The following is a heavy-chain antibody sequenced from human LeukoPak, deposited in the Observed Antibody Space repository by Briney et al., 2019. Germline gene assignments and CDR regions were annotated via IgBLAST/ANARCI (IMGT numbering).Heavy chain of an antibody. CDR3: ARDNEIVDAFDI. D-gene: IGHD3-22*01. J-gene: IGHJ3*02. CDR1: GGSISSYY. CDR2: IYYSGST. Sequence: SETLSLTCTVSGGSISSYYWSWIRQPPGKGLEWIGYIYYSGSTNYNPPLKSRVTISVDTSKNQFSLKLSSVTAADTAVYYCARDNEIVDAFDIWGQGTMVTVSS. V-gene: IGHV4-59*01.